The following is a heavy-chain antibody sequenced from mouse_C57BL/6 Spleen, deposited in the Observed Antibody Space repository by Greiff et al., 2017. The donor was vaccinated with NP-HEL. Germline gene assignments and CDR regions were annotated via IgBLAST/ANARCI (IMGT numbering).Heavy chain of an antibody. J-gene: IGHJ1*03. CDR3: ARPGNWEGWYFDV. D-gene: IGHD4-1*01. CDR2: ISSGSSTI. Sequence: EVKLVESGGGLVKPGGSLKLSCAASGFTFSDYGMHWVRQAPEKGLEWVAYISSGSSTIYYADTVKGRFTISRDNAKNTLFLQMTSLRSEDTAMYYCARPGNWEGWYFDVWGTGTTVTVSS. V-gene: IGHV5-17*01. CDR1: GFTFSDYG.